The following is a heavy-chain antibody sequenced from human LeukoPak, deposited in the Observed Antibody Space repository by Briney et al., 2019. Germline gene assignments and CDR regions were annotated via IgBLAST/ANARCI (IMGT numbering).Heavy chain of an antibody. CDR2: IRYDGSNK. CDR3: ARHDWFDP. Sequence: GGSLRLSCAASGLTFSIHWMNWVRQAPGKGLEWVAFIRYDGSNKYYADSVKGRFTISRDNSKNTLYLQMNSLRAEDTAVYYCARHDWFDPWGQGTLVTVSS. CDR1: GLTFSIHW. V-gene: IGHV3-33*08. D-gene: IGHD3-3*01. J-gene: IGHJ5*02.